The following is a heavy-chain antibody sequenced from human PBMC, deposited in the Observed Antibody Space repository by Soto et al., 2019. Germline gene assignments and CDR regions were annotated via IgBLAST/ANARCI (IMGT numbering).Heavy chain of an antibody. D-gene: IGHD6-25*01. Sequence: QVQLVQSGTEVKKPGASLKVSCKASGYTSTNYGIAWVRQAPGQGLEWMGWISVYSGKTNYAQNVQVRPTMTTDTSTSTAYMELTNLRSDDTAVYYCARASGYLAHSPSVAYFNPWGQGTLVTVSS. CDR1: GYTSTNYG. CDR3: ARASGYLAHSPSVAYFNP. J-gene: IGHJ5*02. V-gene: IGHV1-18*01. CDR2: ISVYSGKT.